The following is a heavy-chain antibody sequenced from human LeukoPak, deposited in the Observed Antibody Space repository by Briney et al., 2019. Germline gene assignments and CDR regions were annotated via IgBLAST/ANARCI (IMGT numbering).Heavy chain of an antibody. D-gene: IGHD5-12*01. CDR1: GGSISSYY. Sequence: PSETLSLTCTVSGGSISSYYWSWIRQPPGKGLEWIGYIYYSGSTNYNPSLKSRVTISVDKSKNQFSLRLRSVTAADTAVYYCAREGYSGHDFIYWGQGTLVTVSS. V-gene: IGHV4-59*01. CDR3: AREGYSGHDFIY. J-gene: IGHJ4*02. CDR2: IYYSGST.